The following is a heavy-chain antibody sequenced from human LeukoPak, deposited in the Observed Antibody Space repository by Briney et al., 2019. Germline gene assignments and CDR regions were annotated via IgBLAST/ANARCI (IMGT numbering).Heavy chain of an antibody. CDR2: IHRSGST. D-gene: IGHD3-9*01. J-gene: IGHJ5*02. V-gene: IGHV4-34*01. CDR3: ARLTGYSSESWFDP. Sequence: KSSETLSLTCAGYGGSFSAYYWNWIRQPPGKGLEWIGEIHRSGSTNYNPSLKSRVTISVDTSKNQFSLKLSSVTAADTAVYYCARLTGYSSESWFDPWGQGTLVTVSS. CDR1: GGSFSAYY.